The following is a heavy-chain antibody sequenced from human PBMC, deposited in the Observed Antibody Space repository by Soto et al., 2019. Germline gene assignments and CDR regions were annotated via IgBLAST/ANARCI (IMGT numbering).Heavy chain of an antibody. CDR2: VYPGDSDT. CDR3: ARQEGYYYYYMDV. Sequence: GESLKISCKGSGYSFTSYWIGWVRQMPGKGLEWMGIVYPGDSDTRYSPSFQGQVTISADKSISTAYLQWSSLKASDTAMYYCARQEGYYYYYMDVWGKGTTVTVSS. J-gene: IGHJ6*03. CDR1: GYSFTSYW. V-gene: IGHV5-51*01.